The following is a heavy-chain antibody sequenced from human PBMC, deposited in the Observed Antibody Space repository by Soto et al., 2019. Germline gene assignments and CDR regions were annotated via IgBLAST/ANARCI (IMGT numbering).Heavy chain of an antibody. CDR3: ARGRYGDY. CDR1: GYTFTSYG. CDR2: ISAHNGNT. D-gene: IGHD1-1*01. J-gene: IGHJ4*02. Sequence: QVHLVQSGAEVKKPGASVKVSCKASGYTFTSYGITWVRQAPGQGLEWMGLISAHNGNTDYAQKPQGRVIVTRDTSTSTAYMELRSLISDDTAVYYCARGRYGDYWGQGALVTVSS. V-gene: IGHV1-18*01.